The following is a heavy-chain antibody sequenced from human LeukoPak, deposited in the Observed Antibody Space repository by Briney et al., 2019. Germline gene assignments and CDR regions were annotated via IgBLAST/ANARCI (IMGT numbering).Heavy chain of an antibody. Sequence: GGSLRLSCAASGFTFSSAWMSWVRQAPGKGLEWVGRIKSKTDGGTTDYAAPVKGRFTISRDDSKNTLYLQMNSLKTEDTAVYYCTSYPSYYGSGSRLYYFDYWGQGTLVTVSS. CDR1: GFTFSSAW. CDR3: TSYPSYYGSGSRLYYFDY. V-gene: IGHV3-15*01. J-gene: IGHJ4*02. D-gene: IGHD3-10*01. CDR2: IKSKTDGGTT.